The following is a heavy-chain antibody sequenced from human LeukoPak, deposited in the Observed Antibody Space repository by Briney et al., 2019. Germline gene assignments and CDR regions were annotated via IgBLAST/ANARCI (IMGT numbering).Heavy chain of an antibody. J-gene: IGHJ4*02. Sequence: PSETLSLTCIVSGDSIRSSGYYWGWIRQPPGKGLEWIGSMFYGETTSYSPSLQSRVNISLDTSKNQFSLRLNSVTAADTAVYYCARLERSRMDGAQYWGQGTLVTVSS. V-gene: IGHV4-39*01. CDR3: ARLERSRMDGAQY. CDR1: GDSIRSSGYY. D-gene: IGHD4/OR15-4a*01. CDR2: MFYGETT.